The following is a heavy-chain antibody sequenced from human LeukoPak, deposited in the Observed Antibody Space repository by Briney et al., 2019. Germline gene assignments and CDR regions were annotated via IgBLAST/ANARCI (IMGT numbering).Heavy chain of an antibody. CDR1: GYSFTSYW. CDR3: ARVYCSSASCPENWFDP. D-gene: IGHD2-2*01. V-gene: IGHV5-51*01. J-gene: IGHJ5*02. Sequence: KPGESLKISCKGSGYSFTSYWIGWVRQMPGKGLEWMGIIYPGDSDTTYSPSFQGQVTISADKSIRTAYVQWSSLKASDTAMYYCARVYCSSASCPENWFDPWGRGTLVTVSS. CDR2: IYPGDSDT.